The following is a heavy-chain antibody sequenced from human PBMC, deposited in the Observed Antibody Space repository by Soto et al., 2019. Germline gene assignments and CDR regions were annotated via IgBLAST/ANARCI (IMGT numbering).Heavy chain of an antibody. J-gene: IGHJ5*02. CDR1: GGSISSYY. CDR3: ARLRGGPHNWFDP. D-gene: IGHD3-10*01. Sequence: SETLSLTCTVSGGSISSYYWSWIRQPPGKGLECIGYIYYSGRADYNPSLKSRVTISVDASKNQFSLKLSSVTAADTAVYYCARLRGGPHNWFDPWGQGTRVTVSS. CDR2: IYYSGRA. V-gene: IGHV4-59*08.